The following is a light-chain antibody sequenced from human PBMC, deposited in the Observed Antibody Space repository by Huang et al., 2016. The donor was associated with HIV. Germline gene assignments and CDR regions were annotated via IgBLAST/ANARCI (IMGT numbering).Light chain of an antibody. Sequence: DIQMTQSPSTLSSSVGDRVTITCRANQPIDNWLAWYQQKPGRAPTLLIYKAIILESGVPPRFSGSGSGADFTLTIGSLQPDDFATYFCQQYKSYPWTFGQGTKVEVK. CDR2: KAI. V-gene: IGKV1-5*03. CDR1: QPIDNW. J-gene: IGKJ1*01. CDR3: QQYKSYPWT.